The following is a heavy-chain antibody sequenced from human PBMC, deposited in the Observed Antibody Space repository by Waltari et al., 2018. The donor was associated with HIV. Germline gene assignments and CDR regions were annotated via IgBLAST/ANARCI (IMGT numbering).Heavy chain of an antibody. Sequence: QVPLQQSGTGLVKPSQTLSPPCAISGDSVPSNSAAWNWIRQSPSGGLEWLGRTYYRSKWYNDYAVSVRSRITIHPDTSKNQFSLQLKSVTPEDTAVYYCVRGSGMNYYYYGMDVWGQGTTVTVSS. CDR1: GDSVPSNSAA. CDR3: VRGSGMNYYYYGMDV. V-gene: IGHV6-1*01. J-gene: IGHJ6*02. CDR2: TYYRSKWYN. D-gene: IGHD3-10*01.